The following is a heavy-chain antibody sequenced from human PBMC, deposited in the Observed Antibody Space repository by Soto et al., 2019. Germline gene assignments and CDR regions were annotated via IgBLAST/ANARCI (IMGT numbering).Heavy chain of an antibody. V-gene: IGHV3-30*04. D-gene: IGHD6-13*01. CDR3: ARERAIAATGIFYS. CDR1: GFTFSNFA. Sequence: LRLSCAASGFTFSNFAMHWVRQAPGKGLEWVAATSFDGKNKDYADSVKGRFTISRDNSKKTLFLQMNSLRLEDTAVYYCARERAIAATGIFYSWGQGTLVTVSS. CDR2: TSFDGKNK. J-gene: IGHJ5*01.